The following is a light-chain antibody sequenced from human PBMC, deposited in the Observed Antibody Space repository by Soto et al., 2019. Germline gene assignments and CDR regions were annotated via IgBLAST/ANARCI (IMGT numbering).Light chain of an antibody. CDR3: NSYTSSSTVV. V-gene: IGLV2-14*01. J-gene: IGLJ2*01. CDR2: DVS. CDR1: SSDVGAYNY. Sequence: QSALTQPASVSGSPGQSITISCTGTSSDVGAYNYVSWYQQHPGKAPKLMIYDVSSRPSGVSNRFSASKSGNTASLTISGLQTEDEADYYCNSYTSSSTVVFGGGTKLTVL.